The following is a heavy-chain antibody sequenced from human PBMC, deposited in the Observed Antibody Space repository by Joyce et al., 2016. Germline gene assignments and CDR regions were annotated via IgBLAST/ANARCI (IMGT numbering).Heavy chain of an antibody. V-gene: IGHV5-51*01. D-gene: IGHD2-2*01. J-gene: IGHJ4*02. CDR2: IYPGNSDT. Sequence: EVQLVQSGTEVKKPGESLKISCKGSRYTFNTRSIAWVRQMPGKGLEWMGLIYPGNSDTRYDPSCHGHVTIAADKSTSTAFLQWSSLTASDTAMYYCVRRDCRSTSCNRYFDYWGQGTLLTVSS. CDR1: RYTFNTRS. CDR3: VRRDCRSTSCNRYFDY.